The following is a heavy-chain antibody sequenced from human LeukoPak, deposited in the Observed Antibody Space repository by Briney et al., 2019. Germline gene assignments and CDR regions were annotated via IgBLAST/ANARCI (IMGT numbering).Heavy chain of an antibody. Sequence: PGGSLRLSCAASGFTFSSYAMSWVRQAPGKGLEWVSAISGSGGSTCYADSVKGRFTISRDNSKNTLYLQMNSLRAEDTAVYYCAKDYRGVAAAGTLGYFDYWGQGTLVTVSS. D-gene: IGHD6-13*01. CDR1: GFTFSSYA. CDR3: AKDYRGVAAAGTLGYFDY. V-gene: IGHV3-23*01. J-gene: IGHJ4*02. CDR2: ISGSGGST.